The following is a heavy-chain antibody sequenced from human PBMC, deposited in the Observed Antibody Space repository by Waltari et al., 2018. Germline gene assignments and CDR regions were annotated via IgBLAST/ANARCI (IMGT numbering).Heavy chain of an antibody. Sequence: QLQLQESGPGLVKPSETLSLTCTVSGGSISSSSYYWGWIRQPPGKGLEWIGSIYYSGSTYYTPSLKSRVTISVDTSKNQFSLKLSSVTAADTAVYYCAREGPGGYCSGGSCYSYFDYWGQGTLVTVSS. V-gene: IGHV4-39*07. J-gene: IGHJ4*02. D-gene: IGHD2-15*01. CDR3: AREGPGGYCSGGSCYSYFDY. CDR1: GGSISSSSYY. CDR2: IYYSGST.